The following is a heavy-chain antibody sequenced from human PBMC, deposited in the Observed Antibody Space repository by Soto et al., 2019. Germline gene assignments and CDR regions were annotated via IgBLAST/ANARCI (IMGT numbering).Heavy chain of an antibody. J-gene: IGHJ6*03. D-gene: IGHD3-22*01. V-gene: IGHV1-18*01. CDR2: ISAYNGYP. CDR1: GYIFTNYG. CDR3: ARASEGALYDS. Sequence: QVQLVQSGAEVRKPGASVNVSCKTSGYIFTNYGVAWVRQAPGQGLELVAWISAYNGYPKYTQKCQGRDTVTTDTHTRTGSTEWRKLRAETTPVYYCARASEGALYDSWG.